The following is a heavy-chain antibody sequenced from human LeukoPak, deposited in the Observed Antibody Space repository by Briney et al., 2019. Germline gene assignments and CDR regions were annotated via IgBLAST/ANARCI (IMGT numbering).Heavy chain of an antibody. CDR1: GGSISSYY. D-gene: IGHD3/OR15-3a*01. Sequence: PSETLSLTCTVSGGSISSYYWSWIRQPPGKGLEWIGYIYYSGSTNYNPSLKSRVTISVDTSKNQFSLKVSSVTAADTAVYYCASRDWYYYYGLDVWGQGTTVTVSS. CDR3: ASRDWYYYYGLDV. J-gene: IGHJ6*02. V-gene: IGHV4-59*12. CDR2: IYYSGST.